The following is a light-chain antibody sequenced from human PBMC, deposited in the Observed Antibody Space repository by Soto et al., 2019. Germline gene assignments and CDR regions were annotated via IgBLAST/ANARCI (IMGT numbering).Light chain of an antibody. CDR2: DAS. CDR1: QSISSW. V-gene: IGKV1-5*01. Sequence: DIQMTQSPSTLSASVGDRVTITCRASQSISSWLAWYQQKPGKAPNLLIYDASSVKSGVPSRFSGSGSGTEFTLTISSLQPDDFTPYYCQQYDGYPWTFGPGTKVDIK. CDR3: QQYDGYPWT. J-gene: IGKJ1*01.